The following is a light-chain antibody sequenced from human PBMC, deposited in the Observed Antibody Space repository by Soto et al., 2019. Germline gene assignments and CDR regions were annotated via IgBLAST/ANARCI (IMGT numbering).Light chain of an antibody. V-gene: IGKV3D-20*02. CDR3: QQRSNWPPIT. J-gene: IGKJ5*01. CDR2: GAS. CDR1: QSVSSSY. Sequence: EIVLTQSPGTLSLSPGERATLSCRASQSVSSSYLAWYQQKPGQAPRLLIYGASSRATGIPDRFSGSGSGTEFTLTITILHSEDFAVYYCQQRSNWPPITFGQGTRLEI.